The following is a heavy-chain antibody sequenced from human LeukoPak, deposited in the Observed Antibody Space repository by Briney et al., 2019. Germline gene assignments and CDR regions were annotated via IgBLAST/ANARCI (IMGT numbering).Heavy chain of an antibody. D-gene: IGHD1-26*01. Sequence: ASVRVSCKASGYTFAGYFIHWVRQAPGQGLEWMGRINPSSGDTEYAPKVQGWVTMTRDTSISTAYVEVRRLISDDTAVYYCARDLASTSNWEFDYWGQGTLVIVSS. CDR1: GYTFAGYF. CDR3: ARDLASTSNWEFDY. J-gene: IGHJ4*02. CDR2: INPSSGDT. V-gene: IGHV1-2*04.